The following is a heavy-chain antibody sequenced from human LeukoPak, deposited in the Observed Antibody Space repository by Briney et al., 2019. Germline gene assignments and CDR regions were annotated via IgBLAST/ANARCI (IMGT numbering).Heavy chain of an antibody. CDR3: TRVVYSGSGSYGGFDY. J-gene: IGHJ4*02. D-gene: IGHD3-10*01. CDR2: ISYDGSNK. V-gene: IGHV3-30*03. Sequence: GRSLRLSCAASGFTFSSYGMHWVRQAPGKGLEWVAVISYDGSNKYYADSVKGRFTISRDNSKNTLYLQMNSLRAEDTAVYYCTRVVYSGSGSYGGFDYWGQGTLVTVSS. CDR1: GFTFSSYG.